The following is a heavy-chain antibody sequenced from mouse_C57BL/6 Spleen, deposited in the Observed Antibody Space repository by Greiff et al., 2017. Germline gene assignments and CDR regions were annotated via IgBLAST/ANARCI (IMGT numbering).Heavy chain of an antibody. V-gene: IGHV5-6*01. CDR1: GFTFSSYG. Sequence: EVKVVESGGDLVKPGGSLKLSCAASGFTFSSYGMSWVRQTPDKRLEWVATISSGGSYTYYPESVKGRFTISRDNSKNTRYLQMSSLKSEDTAMYYCARHPATAVVNAMDYWGQGTSVTVSS. D-gene: IGHD1-1*01. CDR2: ISSGGSYT. J-gene: IGHJ4*01. CDR3: ARHPATAVVNAMDY.